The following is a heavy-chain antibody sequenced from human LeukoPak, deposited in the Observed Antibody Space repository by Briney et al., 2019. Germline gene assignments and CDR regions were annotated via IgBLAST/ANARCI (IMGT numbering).Heavy chain of an antibody. D-gene: IGHD5/OR15-5a*01. J-gene: IGHJ4*02. CDR3: AKHPVSGNFDY. CDR2: INPNGIGT. CDR1: GFTFSNAW. V-gene: IGHV3-23*01. Sequence: GGSLRLSCAASGFTFSNAWMSWVRQAPGKGLEWVSAINPNGIGTFHADSVKGRFTISRDNSKNTLFLQMSSLRAEDTALYYCAKHPVSGNFDYWGQGALVTVSS.